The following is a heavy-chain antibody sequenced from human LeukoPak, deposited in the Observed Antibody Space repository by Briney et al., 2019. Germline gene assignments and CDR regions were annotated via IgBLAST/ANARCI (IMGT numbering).Heavy chain of an antibody. D-gene: IGHD5-24*01. CDR3: ARDGVEMATMSYFDY. V-gene: IGHV1-58*02. Sequence: TSVKVSCKASGFTFTSSAMQWVRQARGQRLEWIGWIVVGSGHTNYARKFQERVTITRDMSTGTAYMELSSLRSEDTAVYYCARDGVEMATMSYFDYWGQGTLVTVSS. J-gene: IGHJ4*02. CDR2: IVVGSGHT. CDR1: GFTFTSSA.